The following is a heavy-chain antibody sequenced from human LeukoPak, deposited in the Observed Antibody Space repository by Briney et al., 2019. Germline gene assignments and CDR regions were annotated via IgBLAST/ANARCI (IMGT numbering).Heavy chain of an antibody. CDR1: SGSIGDHY. J-gene: IGHJ4*02. V-gene: IGHV4-59*11. D-gene: IGHD2-15*01. CDR2: IYYSGST. Sequence: PSETLSLTCTVSSGSIGDHYWSWIRQPPGKGLEWIGYIYYSGSTNYNPSLKSRVTISVDTSKNQFSLKLSSVTAADTAVYYCARGLVAATHYFDYWGQGTLVTVSS. CDR3: ARGLVAATHYFDY.